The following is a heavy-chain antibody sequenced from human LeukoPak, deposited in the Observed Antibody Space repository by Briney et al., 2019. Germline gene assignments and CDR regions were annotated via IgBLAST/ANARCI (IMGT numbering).Heavy chain of an antibody. CDR1: GDSISSSY. D-gene: IGHD6-13*01. Sequence: SETLSLTCTVSGDSISSSYWSWIRQPPGKGLEWIGYIYYSGSTNYNPSLKSRVTISVDTSKNQFSLKLSSVTAADTAVYYCARDSSSWLDYWGQGTLVTVSS. J-gene: IGHJ4*02. CDR2: IYYSGST. CDR3: ARDSSSWLDY. V-gene: IGHV4-59*01.